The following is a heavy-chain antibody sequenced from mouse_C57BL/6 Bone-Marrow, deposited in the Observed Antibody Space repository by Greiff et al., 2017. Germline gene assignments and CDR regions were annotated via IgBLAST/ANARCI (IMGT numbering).Heavy chain of an antibody. Sequence: EVQLQQSGAELVRPGASVKLSCTASGFNIKDYYMHWVKQRPEQGLEWIGRIDPEDGDTEYAPKFQGKATMTAATSSNTAYLQLSSLTSADTAVYYCTHSYYAMDYWGQGTSVTVSS. J-gene: IGHJ4*01. CDR3: THSYYAMDY. CDR1: GFNIKDYY. CDR2: IDPEDGDT. V-gene: IGHV14-1*01.